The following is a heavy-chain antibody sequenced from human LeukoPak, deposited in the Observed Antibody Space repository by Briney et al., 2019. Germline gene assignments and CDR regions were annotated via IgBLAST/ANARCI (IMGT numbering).Heavy chain of an antibody. Sequence: GGSLRLSCAASGFTFSSYWMSWVRQAPGKGLEWVANIKQDGSEKYYVDSVKGRFTIPRDNAKNSLYLQMNSLRAEDTAVYYCARDSEGLLRGAYFDYWGQGTLVTVSS. CDR1: GFTFSSYW. CDR2: IKQDGSEK. CDR3: ARDSEGLLRGAYFDY. J-gene: IGHJ4*02. V-gene: IGHV3-7*01. D-gene: IGHD3-3*01.